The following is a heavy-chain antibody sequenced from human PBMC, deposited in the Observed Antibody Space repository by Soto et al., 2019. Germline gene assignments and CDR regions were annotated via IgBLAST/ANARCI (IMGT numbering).Heavy chain of an antibody. D-gene: IGHD2-21*02. Sequence: QVQLQQWGAGLLKPSETLSLTCAVYGGSFSPYYWTWIRQPPGKGLEWIGEINHSGSTNYNPSLKSRVTISVDTSNNQFSLKLTSVTAADMAVYYCARNRGVVTPHHNNWFDPWGQGTLVTVSS. V-gene: IGHV4-34*01. J-gene: IGHJ5*02. CDR2: INHSGST. CDR1: GGSFSPYY. CDR3: ARNRGVVTPHHNNWFDP.